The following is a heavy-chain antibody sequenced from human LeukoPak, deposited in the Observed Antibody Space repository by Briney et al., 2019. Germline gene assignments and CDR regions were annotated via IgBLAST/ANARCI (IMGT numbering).Heavy chain of an antibody. J-gene: IGHJ4*02. CDR2: IYYSGST. D-gene: IGHD4-23*01. CDR1: GGSFSGYY. CDR3: ARFDYGGSNFDY. Sequence: PSETLSPTCAVYGGSFSGYYWSWIRQPPGKGLEWIGNIYYSGSTKYNPSLKSRVTISVNTSKNQFSLKLSSVTAADTAVYYCARFDYGGSNFDYWGQGTLVTVSS. V-gene: IGHV4-59*01.